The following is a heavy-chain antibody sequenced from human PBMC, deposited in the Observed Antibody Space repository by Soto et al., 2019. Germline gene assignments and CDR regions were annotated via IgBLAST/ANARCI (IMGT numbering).Heavy chain of an antibody. J-gene: IGHJ4*02. Sequence: PSETLSLTCTVSGGSISNYYWSWIRQPPGKGLEWIGYIYYSGSTNYNPSLKSRVTISVDTSKNQFSLKLSSVTAADTAVYYCARGSELNIAAAAPPFDYWGQGTLVTVSS. V-gene: IGHV4-59*08. CDR1: GGSISNYY. D-gene: IGHD6-13*01. CDR3: ARGSELNIAAAAPPFDY. CDR2: IYYSGST.